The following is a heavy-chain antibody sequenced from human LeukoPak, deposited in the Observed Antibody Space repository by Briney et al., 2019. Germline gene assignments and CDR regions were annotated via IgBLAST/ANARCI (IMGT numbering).Heavy chain of an antibody. CDR2: IYYSGST. Sequence: KPSETLSLTCTVSGGSISSYYWSWIRQPPGKGLEWIGYIYYSGSTNYNPSLKSRVTISVDTSKNQFSLKLSSATAADTAVYYCATRPSGSDRFLPYFDYWGQGMLVTVSS. J-gene: IGHJ4*02. CDR1: GGSISSYY. V-gene: IGHV4-59*01. CDR3: ATRPSGSDRFLPYFDY. D-gene: IGHD1-1*01.